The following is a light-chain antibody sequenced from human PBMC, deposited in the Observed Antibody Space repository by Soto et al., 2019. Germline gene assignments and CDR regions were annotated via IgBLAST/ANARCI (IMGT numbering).Light chain of an antibody. CDR3: QQRSSWPPA. V-gene: IGKV3-11*01. J-gene: IGKJ1*01. CDR2: DAS. Sequence: EIVLTQSPATLSLSPGERATLSCRASQSVSSSLAWYQQKPGQPPRLLIYDASNRATGIPARFSGSGSGTDFTLTISSLEPEDFAVYYCQQRSSWPPAFGLGTKVE. CDR1: QSVSSS.